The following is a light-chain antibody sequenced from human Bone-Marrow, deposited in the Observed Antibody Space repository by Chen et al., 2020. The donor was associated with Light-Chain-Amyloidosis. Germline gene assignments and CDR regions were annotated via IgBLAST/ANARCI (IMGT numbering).Light chain of an antibody. CDR2: DYN. V-gene: IGLV2-23*01. CDR1: SSDVGSYNL. J-gene: IGLJ3*02. Sequence: QSALTQPASVSGSPGQSITISCTGTSSDVGSYNLVSWYQQHPGKAPKLMIYDYNKRPSGVSNRFSGSKSGNTASLTISGLQADDEADYYCCSYAGSSTWVFGGGTKLTVL. CDR3: CSYAGSSTWV.